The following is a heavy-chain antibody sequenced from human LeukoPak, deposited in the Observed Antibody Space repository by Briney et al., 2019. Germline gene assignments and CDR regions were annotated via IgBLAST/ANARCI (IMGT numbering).Heavy chain of an antibody. D-gene: IGHD1-26*01. J-gene: IGHJ4*02. Sequence: KPGGSLRLSCAASGFTFSSYSMNWVRQAPGKGLEWVSSISSSSSYIYYADSVKGRFTISRDNAKNSLYLEMNSLRDEDTAIYYCVYSGNYRFDYWGQGTLVTVSS. CDR2: ISSSSSYI. V-gene: IGHV3-21*01. CDR1: GFTFSSYS. CDR3: VYSGNYRFDY.